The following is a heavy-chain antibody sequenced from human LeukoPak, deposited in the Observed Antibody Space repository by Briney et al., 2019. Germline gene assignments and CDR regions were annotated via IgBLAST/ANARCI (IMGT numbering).Heavy chain of an antibody. CDR1: GFTVSSNY. CDR2: IYSGGST. CDR3: ARDRELRYFDWLPTPYYYYGMDV. D-gene: IGHD3-9*01. Sequence: GGSLRLSCAASGFTVSSNYMSWVRQAPGKGPEWVSVIYSGGSTYYADSVKGRFTISRDNSKNTLYLQMNSLRAEDTAVYYCARDRELRYFDWLPTPYYYYGMDVWGQGTTVTVSS. V-gene: IGHV3-66*02. J-gene: IGHJ6*02.